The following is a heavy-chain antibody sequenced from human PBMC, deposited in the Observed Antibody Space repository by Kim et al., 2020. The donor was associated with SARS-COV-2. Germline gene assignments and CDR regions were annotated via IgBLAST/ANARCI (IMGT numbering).Heavy chain of an antibody. J-gene: IGHJ6*02. CDR3: ARRGSWYSGGYYYYGMDV. D-gene: IGHD6-13*01. CDR2: IYPGDSDT. V-gene: IGHV5-51*01. Sequence: GESLKISCKGSGYSFTSYWIVWVRQMPGKGLEWMGIIYPGDSDTRYSPSFQGQVTISADKSISTAYLQWSSLKASDTAMYYCARRGSWYSGGYYYYGMDVLGQGTTVTVSS. CDR1: GYSFTSYW.